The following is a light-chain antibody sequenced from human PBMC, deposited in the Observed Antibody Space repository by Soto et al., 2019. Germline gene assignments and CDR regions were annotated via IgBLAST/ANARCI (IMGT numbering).Light chain of an antibody. V-gene: IGKV3-15*01. CDR2: GAF. J-gene: IGKJ2*01. Sequence: EIVMTQSPATLSVSPGEVATLSCKASQSVSSKLAWYQQKPGQAPRVLIYGAFTRATGIPARFSGSGSGTEFTITIRSLQSEDFAVYYCLQYNDWPFTFGHGTKLEIK. CDR1: QSVSSK. CDR3: LQYNDWPFT.